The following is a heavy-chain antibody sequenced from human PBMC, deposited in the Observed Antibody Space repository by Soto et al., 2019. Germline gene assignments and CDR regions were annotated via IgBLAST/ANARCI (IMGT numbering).Heavy chain of an antibody. CDR3: AREPCLLIWFRELHH. J-gene: IGHJ1*01. CDR2: IYYNGTT. Sequence: SETLSLTCTVSGGSISSPNFYWSWIRQHPGKGLEWIGHIYYNGTTYYNPTLKSRVSISVDTSKNQFSLKLSSVTAADTAVYYCAREPCLLIWFRELHHWGRGTLVTVS. CDR1: GGSISSPNFY. D-gene: IGHD3-10*01. V-gene: IGHV4-31*03.